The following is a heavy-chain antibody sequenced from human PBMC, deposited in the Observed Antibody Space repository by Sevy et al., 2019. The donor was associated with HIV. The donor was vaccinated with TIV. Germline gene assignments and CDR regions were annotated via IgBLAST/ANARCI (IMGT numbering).Heavy chain of an antibody. J-gene: IGHJ1*01. CDR2: ISWNSAFI. CDR3: AKDGGSASGPSAXYXHX. Sequence: GGSLRLSCAASGFSFGDYAMHWVRQAPGKGLEWVSGISWNSAFIGYADSVKGRYTISRDNANNSLYLQINSLKPEDTAFYYCAKDGGSASGPSAXYXHXWGXRTLVTVSS. V-gene: IGHV3-9*01. D-gene: IGHD6-19*01. CDR1: GFSFGDYA.